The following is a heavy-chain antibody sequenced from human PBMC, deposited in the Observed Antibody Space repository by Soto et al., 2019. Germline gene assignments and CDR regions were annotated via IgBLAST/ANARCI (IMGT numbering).Heavy chain of an antibody. CDR3: ARGVNYYDCSGFYARDY. Sequence: SETLSLTCAVSGYSITTGYYWGWVRRPPGKGLEWIGSVYHSGRTSYNPSLESRVTISVDTSKNQFSLRLSSVTAADTAVYYCARGVNYYDCSGFYARDYWGQGILVPVYS. CDR1: GYSITTGYY. V-gene: IGHV4-38-2*01. CDR2: VYHSGRT. D-gene: IGHD3-22*01. J-gene: IGHJ4*02.